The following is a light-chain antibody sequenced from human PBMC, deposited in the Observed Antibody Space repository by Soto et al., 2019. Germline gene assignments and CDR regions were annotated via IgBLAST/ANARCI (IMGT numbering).Light chain of an antibody. Sequence: AIQMTQSPSSLSASVGDRVTITCRASQGVSNDVGWYQQKPGKAPRLMIYAASTLQSGVPSRFSGSQSATDFTLTISSLQPEDFATYYSLQDFAYPLTFGGGTKVEIK. CDR1: QGVSND. CDR2: AAS. V-gene: IGKV1-6*01. J-gene: IGKJ4*01. CDR3: LQDFAYPLT.